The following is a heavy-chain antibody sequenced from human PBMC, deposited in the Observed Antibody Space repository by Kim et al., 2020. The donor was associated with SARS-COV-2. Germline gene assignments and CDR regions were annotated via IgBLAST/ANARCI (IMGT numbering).Heavy chain of an antibody. CDR3: ARHSAPDYYDSSDFDY. D-gene: IGHD3-22*01. CDR1: GGSISSSSYY. CDR2: IYYSGST. V-gene: IGHV4-39*01. J-gene: IGHJ4*02. Sequence: SETLSLTCTVSGGSISSSSYYWGWIRQPPGKGLEWIGSIYYSGSTYYNPSLKSRVTISVDTSKNQFSLKLSSVTAADTAVYYCARHSAPDYYDSSDFDYWGQGTLVTVSS.